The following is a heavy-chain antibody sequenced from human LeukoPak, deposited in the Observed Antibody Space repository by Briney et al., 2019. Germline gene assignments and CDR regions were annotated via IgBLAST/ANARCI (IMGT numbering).Heavy chain of an antibody. CDR1: GFTFSSYG. V-gene: IGHV3-30*03. Sequence: GGSLRLSCAASGFTFSSYGMHWVRQAPGKGLEWVAVISYDGSNKYYADSVKGRFTISRDNSKNTLYLQMNSLRADDTAVYYCARDAYDKNGYYRIFDSWGQGTLVTVSS. CDR2: ISYDGSNK. D-gene: IGHD3-22*01. CDR3: ARDAYDKNGYYRIFDS. J-gene: IGHJ4*02.